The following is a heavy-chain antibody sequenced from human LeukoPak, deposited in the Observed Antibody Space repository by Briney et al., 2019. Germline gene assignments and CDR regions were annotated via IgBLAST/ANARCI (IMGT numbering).Heavy chain of an antibody. J-gene: IGHJ4*02. Sequence: SETLSLTCAVSGGSISSSNWWSWVRQPPGKGLEWSGEIYHSGSTNYNPSLKSRVTISVDKSENQFSLKLSSVTAADTAVYYCARVARFDYSSGWYDYWGQGTLVTVSS. CDR1: GGSISSSNW. CDR3: ARVARFDYSSGWYDY. V-gene: IGHV4-4*02. D-gene: IGHD6-19*01. CDR2: IYHSGST.